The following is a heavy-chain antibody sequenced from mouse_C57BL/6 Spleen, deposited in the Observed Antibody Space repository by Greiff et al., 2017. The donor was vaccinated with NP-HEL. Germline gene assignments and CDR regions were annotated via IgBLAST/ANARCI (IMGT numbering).Heavy chain of an antibody. V-gene: IGHV3-6*01. CDR3: ARGDGWYFDV. D-gene: IGHD3-3*01. CDR2: ISYDGSN. Sequence: ESGPGLVKPSQSLSLTCSVTGYSITSGYYWNWIRQFPGNKLEWMGYISYDGSNNYNPSLKNRIPITRDTSKNQFFLKLNSVTTEDTATYYCARGDGWYFDVWGTGTTVTVSS. J-gene: IGHJ1*03. CDR1: GYSITSGYY.